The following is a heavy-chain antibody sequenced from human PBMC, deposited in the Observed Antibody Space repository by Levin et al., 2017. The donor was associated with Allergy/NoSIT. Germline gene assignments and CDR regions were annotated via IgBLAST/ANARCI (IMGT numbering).Heavy chain of an antibody. CDR3: ARTKDYYDSSGYYYDFFEY. V-gene: IGHV3-21*01. J-gene: IGHJ4*02. Sequence: GGSLRLSCAASGFTFSSYSMNWVRQAPGKGPEWVSSISSSSSYIYYADSVKGRFTISRDNAKNSLYLQMNSLRAEDTAVYYCARTKDYYDSSGYYYDFFEYWGQGTLVPVSS. CDR2: ISSSSSYI. D-gene: IGHD3-22*01. CDR1: GFTFSSYS.